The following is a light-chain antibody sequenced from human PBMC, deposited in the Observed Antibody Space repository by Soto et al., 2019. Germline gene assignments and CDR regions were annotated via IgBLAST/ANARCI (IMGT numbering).Light chain of an antibody. CDR3: QQFNSYPLT. V-gene: IGKV1-13*02. J-gene: IGKJ4*01. CDR1: QGISSA. CDR2: DAS. Sequence: AIPLTQSPSSLSASVGDRVTITCRASQGISSALAWYQQKPGKAPELLIYDASSLESGVPSRFSGSGSGTDFTLTISSLQPEDFATYYCQQFNSYPLTFGGGTKVEIK.